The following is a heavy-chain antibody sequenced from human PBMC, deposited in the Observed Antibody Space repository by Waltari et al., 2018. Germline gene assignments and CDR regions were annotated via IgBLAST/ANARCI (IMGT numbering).Heavy chain of an antibody. CDR2: IYYSGGT. Sequence: QLQLQESGPGLVKPSETLSLTCTVSGGSISSSSYYWGWIRQPPGKGLEWIGSIYYSGGTYYNPALKRRVAISVDTSKNQFSLKLSSGTAADTAVYYCARLISSGWYGWFDPWGQGTLVTVSS. CDR3: ARLISSGWYGWFDP. J-gene: IGHJ5*02. V-gene: IGHV4-39*01. CDR1: GGSISSSSYY. D-gene: IGHD6-19*01.